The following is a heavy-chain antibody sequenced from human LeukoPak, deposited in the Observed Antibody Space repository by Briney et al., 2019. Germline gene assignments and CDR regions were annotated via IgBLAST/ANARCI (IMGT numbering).Heavy chain of an antibody. V-gene: IGHV3-7*05. CDR1: GFTFSTYW. CDR3: ARAPDLDSSGYYYRFFQH. D-gene: IGHD3-22*01. J-gene: IGHJ1*01. CDR2: IKQDGSEK. Sequence: GGSLRLSCAASGFTFSTYWMSWVRQAPGKGLECVANIKQDGSEKYYMDSVRGRFTISRDNAKNSLYLQMNSLRAEDTAVYYCARAPDLDSSGYYYRFFQHWGQGTLVTVSS.